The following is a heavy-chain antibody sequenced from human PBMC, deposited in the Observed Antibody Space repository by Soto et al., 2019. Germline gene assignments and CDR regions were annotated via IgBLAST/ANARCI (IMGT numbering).Heavy chain of an antibody. J-gene: IGHJ3*02. CDR3: ARDPMVRGSNAFDI. V-gene: IGHV1-69*06. Sequence: SVKVSCKASGGTFSSYAISWVRQAPGQGLEWMGGIIPIFGTANYAQKFQGRVTITADKSTSTAYMELSSLRSEDTAVYYCARDPMVRGSNAFDIWGQGTMVTVSS. D-gene: IGHD3-10*01. CDR2: IIPIFGTA. CDR1: GGTFSSYA.